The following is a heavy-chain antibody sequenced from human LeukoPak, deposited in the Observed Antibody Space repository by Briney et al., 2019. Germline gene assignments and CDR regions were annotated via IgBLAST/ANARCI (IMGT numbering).Heavy chain of an antibody. CDR2: INHSGST. CDR3: ARDGELSYSSSVPRFDY. V-gene: IGHV4-38-2*02. Sequence: SETLSLTCTVSGYSISSASYWGWIRQSPGKGLEWIGSINHSGSTYYNPSLKSRVTISVDTSKNQFSLKLSSVTAADAAVYYCARDGELSYSSSVPRFDYWGQGILVTVSS. CDR1: GYSISSASY. D-gene: IGHD3-16*02. J-gene: IGHJ4*02.